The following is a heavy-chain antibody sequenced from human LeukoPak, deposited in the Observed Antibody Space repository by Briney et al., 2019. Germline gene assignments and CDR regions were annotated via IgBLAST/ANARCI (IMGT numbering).Heavy chain of an antibody. J-gene: IGHJ4*02. V-gene: IGHV3-30*19. CDR1: GFTFSSYG. D-gene: IGHD6-13*01. CDR2: IWYDGSNK. Sequence: PGGSLRLSCAASGFTFSSYGMHWVRQAPGKGLEWVAVIWYDGSNKYYADSVKGRFTISRDNSKNTLYLQMNSLRAEDTAVYYCAREEPIAAAPYFDYWGQGTLVTVSS. CDR3: AREEPIAAAPYFDY.